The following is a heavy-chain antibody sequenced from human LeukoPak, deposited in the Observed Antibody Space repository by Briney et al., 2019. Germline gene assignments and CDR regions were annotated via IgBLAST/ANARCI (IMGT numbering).Heavy chain of an antibody. Sequence: GSLRLSCAASGFTFSSYWMSWVRQAPGKGLEWVANIKQDGSEKYYVDSVKGRFTISRDNAKNSLYLQMNSLRAEDTAVYYCARDMSDHSSGWYYYYGMDVWGQGTTVTVSS. CDR1: GFTFSSYW. J-gene: IGHJ6*02. CDR3: ARDMSDHSSGWYYYYGMDV. CDR2: IKQDGSEK. D-gene: IGHD6-19*01. V-gene: IGHV3-7*01.